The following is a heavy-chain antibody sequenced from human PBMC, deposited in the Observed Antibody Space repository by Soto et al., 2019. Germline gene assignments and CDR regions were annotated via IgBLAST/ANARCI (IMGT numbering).Heavy chain of an antibody. CDR3: ARGPFNHGLATWGLDV. V-gene: IGHV4-34*01. CDR1: GGSFSGYY. Sequence: SETLSLTCVVYGGSFSGYYWSWIRQSPGKGLEWIGEVNHSGNTNYNPSFESRVSISMDTSKNQFSLKLTSVTAADTAVFYCARGPFNHGLATWGLDVWGQGTTVTVSS. D-gene: IGHD4-17*01. CDR2: VNHSGNT. J-gene: IGHJ6*02.